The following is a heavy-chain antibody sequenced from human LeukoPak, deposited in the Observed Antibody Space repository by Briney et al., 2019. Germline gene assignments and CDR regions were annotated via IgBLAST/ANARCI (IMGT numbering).Heavy chain of an antibody. D-gene: IGHD3-22*01. V-gene: IGHV1-24*01. CDR2: FDPEDGET. CDR3: ARSRYYYDSSGYLGY. J-gene: IGHJ4*02. CDR1: GYTLTELS. Sequence: ASVKVSCKVSGYTLTELSMHWVRQAPGKGLEWMGGFDPEDGETIYAQKFQGRVTMTEDTSTDTVYMELSSLRSEDTAVYYCARSRYYYDSSGYLGYWGQGTLVTVSS.